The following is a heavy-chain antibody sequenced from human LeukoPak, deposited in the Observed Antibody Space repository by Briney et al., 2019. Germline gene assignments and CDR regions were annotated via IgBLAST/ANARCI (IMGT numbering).Heavy chain of an antibody. Sequence: PGGSLRLSCAASGFTFSGYSMNWVRQAPGKGLEWVSSISSSSSYIYYADSVKGRFTISRDNAKNSLYLQMNSLRAEDTAVYYCAVPATAMTDAFDIWGQGTMVTVSS. V-gene: IGHV3-21*01. CDR2: ISSSSSYI. CDR3: AVPATAMTDAFDI. D-gene: IGHD2-2*01. J-gene: IGHJ3*02. CDR1: GFTFSGYS.